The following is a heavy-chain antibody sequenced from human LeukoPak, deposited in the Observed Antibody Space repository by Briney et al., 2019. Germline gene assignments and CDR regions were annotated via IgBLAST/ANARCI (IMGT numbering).Heavy chain of an antibody. CDR1: GGSISSYY. Sequence: PSETLSLTCTVSGGSISSYYWSWIRQPPGKGLEWIGYIYYSGSTNYNASLTNRVTISVDTSKNQFSLKLSSVTAADTAVYYCARGGDSGYPYYFDYWGQGTLVTVSS. V-gene: IGHV4-59*01. D-gene: IGHD5-12*01. J-gene: IGHJ4*02. CDR2: IYYSGST. CDR3: ARGGDSGYPYYFDY.